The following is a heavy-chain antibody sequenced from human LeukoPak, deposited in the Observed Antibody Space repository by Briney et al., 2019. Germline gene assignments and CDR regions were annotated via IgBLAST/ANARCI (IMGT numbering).Heavy chain of an antibody. CDR3: ARDENDLDAYYYYGMDV. Sequence: GGSLRLSCAASGFTFSSYAMHWVRQAPGKGLEWVAVISYDGSNKYYADSVKGRFTISRDNSKNTLYLQMNSLGAEDTAVYYCARDENDLDAYYYYGMDVWGQGTTVTVSS. CDR2: ISYDGSNK. D-gene: IGHD1-1*01. J-gene: IGHJ6*02. V-gene: IGHV3-30-3*01. CDR1: GFTFSSYA.